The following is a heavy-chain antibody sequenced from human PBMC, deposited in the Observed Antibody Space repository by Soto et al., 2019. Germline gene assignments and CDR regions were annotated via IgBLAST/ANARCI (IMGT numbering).Heavy chain of an antibody. D-gene: IGHD3-10*01. J-gene: IGHJ3*02. CDR1: GFTFSRYA. CDR3: ARGMYGSGSYYIGDAFDM. CDR2: ISGSGDDT. V-gene: IGHV3-23*01. Sequence: XGSLRLSCSAAGFTFSRYAMGWVRQAPGKGLDWVSAISGSGDDTYYVDSVKGRFTISRDNSKNTLYLQMNSLRAEDTAVYYCARGMYGSGSYYIGDAFDMWGQGTMVTVSS.